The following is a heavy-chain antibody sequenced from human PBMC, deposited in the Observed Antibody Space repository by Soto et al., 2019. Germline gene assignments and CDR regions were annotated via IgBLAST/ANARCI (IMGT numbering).Heavy chain of an antibody. CDR1: GYSINSGPYY. V-gene: IGHV4-30-4*01. CDR2: IYNSGST. D-gene: IGHD3-3*01. CDR3: GRDLYFWSRF. J-gene: IGHJ4*02. Sequence: SETLSLTCTVSGYSINSGPYYWTWVRQPPGKGLEWIGYIYNSGSTKYSPSLKGRVTISVDTSKNQFSLKLNSVTAADTAVYYCGRDLYFWSRFWGQGTLVTVSS.